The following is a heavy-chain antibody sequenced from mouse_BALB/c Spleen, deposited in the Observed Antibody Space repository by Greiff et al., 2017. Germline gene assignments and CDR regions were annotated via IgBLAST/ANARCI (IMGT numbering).Heavy chain of an antibody. CDR1: GFSLTSYG. CDR2: IWGDGST. Sequence: VQGVESGPGLVAPSQSLSITCTVSGFSLTSYGVSWVRQPPGKGLEWLGVIWGDGSTNYHSALISRLSISKDNSKCQVFLKLNSLQTDDTATYSCARVRRGIGYAMDYWGQGTSVTVSS. CDR3: ARVRRGIGYAMDY. D-gene: IGHD2-14*01. J-gene: IGHJ4*01. V-gene: IGHV2-3*01.